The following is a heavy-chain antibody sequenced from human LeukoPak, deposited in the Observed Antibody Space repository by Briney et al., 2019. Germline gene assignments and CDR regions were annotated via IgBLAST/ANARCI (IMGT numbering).Heavy chain of an antibody. Sequence: SETLSLTCGVYGGSISNYYWSWMRQPPAKGLVGMGEINHSGGTNYNQSPNYRVTISVDTSKKPFSLKLRSVTAADTAVYFCASIGYWGPIPDYWGQGTLVTVSS. CDR2: INHSGGT. CDR1: GGSISNYY. CDR3: ASIGYWGPIPDY. D-gene: IGHD3-22*01. J-gene: IGHJ4*02. V-gene: IGHV4-34*01.